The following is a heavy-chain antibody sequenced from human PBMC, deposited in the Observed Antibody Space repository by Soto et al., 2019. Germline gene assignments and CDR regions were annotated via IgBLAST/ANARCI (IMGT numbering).Heavy chain of an antibody. D-gene: IGHD2-21*01. CDR3: TIGSWSGEVFDI. V-gene: IGHV1-69*02. CDR2: IIPMLGIA. CDR1: GGTFSTYS. J-gene: IGHJ3*02. Sequence: QVQLVQSGAEVKKPGSSVKVSCKDSGGTFSTYSMFWVRQAPGQGLEWMGRIIPMLGIANYAQRFQDRVTITADKSTATAYMELSSLRSEDTALYYCTIGSWSGEVFDIWGQGTMVTDSS.